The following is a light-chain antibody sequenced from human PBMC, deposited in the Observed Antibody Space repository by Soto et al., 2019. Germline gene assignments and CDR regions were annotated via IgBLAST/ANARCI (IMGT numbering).Light chain of an antibody. CDR3: QHSVRSPLLYT. V-gene: IGKV3-20*01. Sequence: EIVLTQSPGTLSLSPGEGATLSCRASQSITSNYLAWYQQRPGQAPRLLIYGASTRAAGVPDRFSGSGSGTVFTLAITSLEPEDSAVYYCQHSVRSPLLYTFGQGTKLGVK. CDR1: QSITSNY. CDR2: GAS. J-gene: IGKJ2*01.